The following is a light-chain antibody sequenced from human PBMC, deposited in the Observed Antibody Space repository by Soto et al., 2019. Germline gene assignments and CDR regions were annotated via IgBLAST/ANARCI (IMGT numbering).Light chain of an antibody. V-gene: IGKV2-28*01. Sequence: DIVMTQSPLSLPVTPGEPASISCRSSQSLLQSNGYNYLDWYLQKPGQSPQLLIYLGSNRASGVPDRFSGSGSGTDFTLKISRVEVEDVGVYYCMQDLQPPYTFGQGTKLVIK. CDR2: LGS. CDR3: MQDLQPPYT. J-gene: IGKJ2*01. CDR1: QSLLQSNGYNY.